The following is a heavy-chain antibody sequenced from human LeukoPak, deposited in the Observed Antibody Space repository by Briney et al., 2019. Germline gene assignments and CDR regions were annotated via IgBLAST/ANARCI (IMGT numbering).Heavy chain of an antibody. Sequence: SETLSLTCTVSGYSISSGYYWGWIRQPPGKGLEWIGSFYHSGSTYYNPSLKSRVTISVDTSKNQFSLKLSSVTAADTAVYYCARDPPASWLDAFDIWGQGTMVTVSS. CDR2: FYHSGST. D-gene: IGHD3-22*01. CDR1: GYSISSGYY. V-gene: IGHV4-38-2*02. J-gene: IGHJ3*02. CDR3: ARDPPASWLDAFDI.